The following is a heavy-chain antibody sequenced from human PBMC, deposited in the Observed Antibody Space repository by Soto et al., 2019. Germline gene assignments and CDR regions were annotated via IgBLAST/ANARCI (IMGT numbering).Heavy chain of an antibody. J-gene: IGHJ6*02. D-gene: IGHD3-3*01. CDR2: INSDGSDT. CDR3: ARRHYDFWGGLDGLDV. CDR1: GFTFSNYW. V-gene: IGHV3-74*01. Sequence: EVQLVESGGGLVQPGGSLRLSCAASGFTFSNYWMHWVRQGPGKGLVWVSRINSDGSDTIYADSVKGRFTISRDNAKNTLHLQMNSLRDEDTAVYYCARRHYDFWGGLDGLDVWGQGTTVTVSS.